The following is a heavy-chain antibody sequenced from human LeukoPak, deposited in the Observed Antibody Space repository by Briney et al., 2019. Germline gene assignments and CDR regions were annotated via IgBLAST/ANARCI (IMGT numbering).Heavy chain of an antibody. J-gene: IGHJ4*02. CDR1: GFTFSSYW. V-gene: IGHV3-74*01. CDR3: ARAPPLQWELYYFDY. Sequence: PGGSLRLSCVASGFTFSSYWMHWVRQDPRKGLVWVSRINGDGRNINYADSVRGRFTISRDNAKNTLYLQMNSLRAEDTAVYYCARAPPLQWELYYFDYWGQGTLVTVSS. CDR2: INGDGRNI. D-gene: IGHD1-26*01.